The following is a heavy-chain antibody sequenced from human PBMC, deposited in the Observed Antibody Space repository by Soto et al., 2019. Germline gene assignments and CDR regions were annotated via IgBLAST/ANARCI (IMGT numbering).Heavy chain of an antibody. V-gene: IGHV4-34*01. Sequence: PSETLSLTCAVYGASFTGYYWSWIRQPPGKGLEWIGEINHSGSAKYSPSLKSRITISVDTSKSQFSLKMISVTAADTAVYFCSSLRQGVYDFRSSNPSFDYWSQGTLVTVSS. J-gene: IGHJ4*02. CDR3: SSLRQGVYDFRSSNPSFDY. CDR2: INHSGSA. CDR1: GASFTGYY. D-gene: IGHD3-3*01.